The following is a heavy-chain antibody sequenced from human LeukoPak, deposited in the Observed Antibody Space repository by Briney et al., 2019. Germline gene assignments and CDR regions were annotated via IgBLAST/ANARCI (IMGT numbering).Heavy chain of an antibody. J-gene: IGHJ5*02. Sequence: SVKVSCKASGGTFSNYAISWVRQAPGQGLEWMGGIIPIFGTANYAQKFQGRVTITADESTSTAYMELSSLRSEDTAVYYCASRKGLGYCSGGSCSNWFDPWGQGTLVTVSS. V-gene: IGHV1-69*13. CDR3: ASRKGLGYCSGGSCSNWFDP. CDR1: GGTFSNYA. CDR2: IIPIFGTA. D-gene: IGHD2-15*01.